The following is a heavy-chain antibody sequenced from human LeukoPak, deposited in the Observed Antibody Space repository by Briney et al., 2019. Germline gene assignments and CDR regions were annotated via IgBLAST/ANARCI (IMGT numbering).Heavy chain of an antibody. CDR3: ARDHVGDIPMIKDY. V-gene: IGHV1-69*01. D-gene: IGHD3-16*01. Sequence: SVKVSCKASGGTFSSYAISWVRQAPGQGLEWMGGIIPIFGTANYAQKFQGRVTITADESTSTAYMELSSLRSEDTAVYYCARDHVGDIPMIKDYWGQGTLVTVSS. J-gene: IGHJ4*02. CDR1: GGTFSSYA. CDR2: IIPIFGTA.